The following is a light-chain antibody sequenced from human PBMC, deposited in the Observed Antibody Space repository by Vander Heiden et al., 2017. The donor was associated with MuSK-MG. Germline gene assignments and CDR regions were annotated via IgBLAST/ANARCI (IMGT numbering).Light chain of an antibody. CDR1: VLAKML. CDR2: KDI. CDR3: YSAADNNPVV. V-gene: IGLV3-27*01. Sequence: SYELTQTSSVSVSPGQTARSTCSGDVLAKMLVRCFQQKPDQAPVVVIFKDIERPSGIPERFSGSISGTTVTVTTSGAQVEDEAIYYCYSAADNNPVVFGGGTKLTVL. J-gene: IGLJ2*01.